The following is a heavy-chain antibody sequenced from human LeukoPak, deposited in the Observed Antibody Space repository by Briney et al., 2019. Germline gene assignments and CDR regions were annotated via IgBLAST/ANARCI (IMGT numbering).Heavy chain of an antibody. CDR1: GGSMNSGDHY. CDR2: IYHRGST. D-gene: IGHD3-16*02. J-gene: IGHJ4*03. V-gene: IGHV4-30-4*01. CDR3: ALLMEVTTFGEEIVLVDY. Sequence: PSETLSLTCTVSGGSMNSGDHYWGWIRQSPGKGLEWIGHIYHRGSTYYNPSLKSRLTISVATSKNQFSLRPTSVTAADTAVYCRALLMEVTTFGEEIVLVDYWGQGTLVTVSS.